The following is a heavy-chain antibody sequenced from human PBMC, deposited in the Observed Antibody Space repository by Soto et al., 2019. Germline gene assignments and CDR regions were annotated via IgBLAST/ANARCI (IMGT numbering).Heavy chain of an antibody. CDR1: GGSISSGGYY. CDR2: IYYSGST. D-gene: IGHD5-18*01. J-gene: IGHJ6*02. Sequence: SETLSLTCTVSGGSISSGGYYWSWIRQHPGKGLEWIGYIYYSGSTYYNPSLKSRVTISVDTSKNQFSLKLSSVTAADTAVYYCARIMRGYPTYGMDVWGQGTTVTVYS. CDR3: ARIMRGYPTYGMDV. V-gene: IGHV4-31*03.